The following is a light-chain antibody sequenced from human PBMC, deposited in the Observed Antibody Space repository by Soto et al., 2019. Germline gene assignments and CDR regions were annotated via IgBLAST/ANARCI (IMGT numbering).Light chain of an antibody. CDR2: GAS. J-gene: IGKJ3*01. V-gene: IGKV3-15*01. CDR1: QSVSSS. CDR3: QQYNNWPPFT. Sequence: EIVMTQSPATLSVSPGERVTLSCRASQSVSSSLAWYQQKPGQDPRLLIYGASTRATGIPARFSGSGSGTEFTLTISSLQSEDFAVYYCQQYNNWPPFTFGPGTKVDIK.